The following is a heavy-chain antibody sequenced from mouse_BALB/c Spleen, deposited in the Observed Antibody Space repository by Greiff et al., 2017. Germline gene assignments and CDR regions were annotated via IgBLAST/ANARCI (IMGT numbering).Heavy chain of an antibody. Sequence: EVMLVESGGGLVKPGGSLKLSCAASGFTFSSYAMSWVRQTPEKRLEWVATISSGGSYTYYPDSVKGRFTLSRDNAKNTLYLQMSSLRSEDTAMYYCARQAIYDGYYYFDYWGQGTTLTVSA. CDR3: ARQAIYDGYYYFDY. D-gene: IGHD2-3*01. V-gene: IGHV5-9-3*01. CDR2: ISSGGSYT. J-gene: IGHJ2*01. CDR1: GFTFSSYA.